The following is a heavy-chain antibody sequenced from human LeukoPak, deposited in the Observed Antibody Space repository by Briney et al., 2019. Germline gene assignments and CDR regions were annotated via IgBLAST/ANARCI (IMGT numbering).Heavy chain of an antibody. V-gene: IGHV3-21*01. CDR1: GFTFSSYS. Sequence: GGSLRLSCAASGFTFSSYSMNWVRQAPGKGLEWVSSISSSSGYIYYADSVKGRFTISRDNAKNSLYLQMNSLRAEDTAVYYCARISGSYYEYYYYGMDVWGQGTTVTVSS. D-gene: IGHD1-26*01. CDR3: ARISGSYYEYYYYGMDV. CDR2: ISSSSGYI. J-gene: IGHJ6*02.